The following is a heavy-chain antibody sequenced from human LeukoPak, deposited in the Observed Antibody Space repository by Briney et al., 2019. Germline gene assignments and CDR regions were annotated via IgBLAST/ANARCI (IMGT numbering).Heavy chain of an antibody. D-gene: IGHD3-22*01. V-gene: IGHV1-18*04. CDR2: ISAYNGNT. Sequence: ASVKVSCKASGYTFTGYYMHWVRQAPGQGLEWMGWISAYNGNTNSAQKFQGRVTLTTDTSTSTAYMELGSLRSDDTAVYYCARGVNTYYYDSSGKNWFDPWGQGTLVTVSS. CDR3: ARGVNTYYYDSSGKNWFDP. J-gene: IGHJ5*02. CDR1: GYTFTGYY.